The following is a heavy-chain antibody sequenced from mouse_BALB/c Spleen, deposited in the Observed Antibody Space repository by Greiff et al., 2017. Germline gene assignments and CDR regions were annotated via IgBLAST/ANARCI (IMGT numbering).Heavy chain of an antibody. V-gene: IGHV1-66*01. Sequence: VQLQQSGPELVKPGASVKISCKASGYSFTSYYIHWVKQRPGQGLEWIGWIFPGSGNTKYNEKFKGKATLTADTSSSTAYMQLSSLTSEDSAVYFCARGVREYGNFLFAYWGQGTLVTVSA. CDR2: IFPGSGNT. D-gene: IGHD2-10*02. CDR1: GYSFTSYY. J-gene: IGHJ3*01. CDR3: ARGVREYGNFLFAY.